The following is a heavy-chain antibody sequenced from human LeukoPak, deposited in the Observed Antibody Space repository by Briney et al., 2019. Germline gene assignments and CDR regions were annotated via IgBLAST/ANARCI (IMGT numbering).Heavy chain of an antibody. CDR1: GFTFSRYG. CDR3: AKDIYYYGSGSYYRSFYYYYGMDV. V-gene: IGHV3-30*18. Sequence: GGSLRHSCAASGFTFSRYGVQWVRQAPGKGLDWVAVISYDGGNKYYADSVKGRFTISRDNSKNTLYLQMNSLRAEDTAVYYCAKDIYYYGSGSYYRSFYYYYGMDVWGKGTMVTVSS. CDR2: ISYDGGNK. J-gene: IGHJ6*04. D-gene: IGHD3-10*01.